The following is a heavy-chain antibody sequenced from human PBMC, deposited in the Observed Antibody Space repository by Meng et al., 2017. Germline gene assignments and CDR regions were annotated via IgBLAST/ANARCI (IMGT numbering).Heavy chain of an antibody. CDR3: ARDAYLYDTGGYFLD. D-gene: IGHD3-22*01. V-gene: IGHV3-74*01. CDR2: INSDGGST. CDR1: GFTFSNYW. J-gene: IGHJ1*01. Sequence: GESLKISCAASGFTFSNYWMHWVRQAPGKGLVWVSRINSDGGSTTYADSVKGRFTISRDNAKNTLYLQMNGLRVEDTAVYFCARDAYLYDTGGYFLDWGQGSLVTVSS.